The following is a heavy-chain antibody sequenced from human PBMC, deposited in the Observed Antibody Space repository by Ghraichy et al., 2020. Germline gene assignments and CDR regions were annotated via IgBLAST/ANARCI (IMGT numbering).Heavy chain of an antibody. J-gene: IGHJ1*01. CDR1: GFKFSNFG. V-gene: IGHV3-30*02. D-gene: IGHD5-24*01. CDR3: AKDRIRTHLLEVALAEN. CDR2: IRDDGSDR. Sequence: GGSLRLSCTASGFKFSNFGMHWVRQAPGKGLEWVTFIRDDGSDRYYADSVKGRFTVSRDNSRNTLYLQMNNLRAEDTAVYFCAKDRIRTHLLEVALAENWGQGNLVTVSS.